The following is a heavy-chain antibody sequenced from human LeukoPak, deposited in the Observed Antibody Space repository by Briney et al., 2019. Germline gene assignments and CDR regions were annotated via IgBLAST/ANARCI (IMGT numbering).Heavy chain of an antibody. Sequence: ASVKVSCKASGYTFTGYYMHWVRQAPGQGLAWMGWINPNSGGTNYAQKFQGRVTMTRDTSISTAYMELSRLRSDDTAVYYCARESSLIAAAGTSYWGQGTLVTVSS. CDR1: GYTFTGYY. CDR2: INPNSGGT. V-gene: IGHV1-2*02. CDR3: ARESSLIAAAGTSY. D-gene: IGHD6-13*01. J-gene: IGHJ4*02.